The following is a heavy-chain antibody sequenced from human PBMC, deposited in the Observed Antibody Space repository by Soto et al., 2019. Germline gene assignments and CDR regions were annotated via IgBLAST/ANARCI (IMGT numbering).Heavy chain of an antibody. Sequence: SETLSLTCTVSGVSISSYYWSWIRQPPGKGLEWIGYIYYSGSTNYNPSLKSRVTISVDTSKNQFSLKLSSVTAADTAVYYCARSIGGDPYYFDYWGQGTLVTVSS. D-gene: IGHD4-17*01. CDR1: GVSISSYY. J-gene: IGHJ4*02. CDR3: ARSIGGDPYYFDY. V-gene: IGHV4-59*01. CDR2: IYYSGST.